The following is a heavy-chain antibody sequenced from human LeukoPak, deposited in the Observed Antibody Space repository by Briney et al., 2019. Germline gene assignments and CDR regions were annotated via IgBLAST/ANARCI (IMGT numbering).Heavy chain of an antibody. CDR2: MNPNSGNT. V-gene: IGHV1-8*03. J-gene: IGHJ3*02. Sequence: ASVKVSCKASGYTFTGYDINWVRQATGQGLEWMGWMNPNSGNTGYAQKFQGRVTITRNTSISTAYMELSSLRSEDTAVYYCARCSSSPRVLDDAFDIWGQGTMVTVSS. CDR3: ARCSSSPRVLDDAFDI. D-gene: IGHD6-6*01. CDR1: GYTFTGYD.